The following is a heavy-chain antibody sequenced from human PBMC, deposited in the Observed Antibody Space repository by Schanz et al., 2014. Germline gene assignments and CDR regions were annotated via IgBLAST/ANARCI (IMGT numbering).Heavy chain of an antibody. D-gene: IGHD6-13*01. J-gene: IGHJ4*02. Sequence: VQLVESGGGVVQPGRSLRLSCAAYGFTLSSYAMHWVRQAPGKGLEWVSYISGTTTYTNYADSVKGRFTISRDNAKNSLYLQMNSLRAEDTAVYYCAREQIMAAAGLVDYWGQGTLVTVSS. V-gene: IGHV3-21*05. CDR3: AREQIMAAAGLVDY. CDR2: ISGTTTYT. CDR1: GFTLSSYA.